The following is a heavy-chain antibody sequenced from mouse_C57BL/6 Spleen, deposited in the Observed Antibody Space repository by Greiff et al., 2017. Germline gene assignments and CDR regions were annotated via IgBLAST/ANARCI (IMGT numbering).Heavy chain of an antibody. V-gene: IGHV1-15*01. Sequence: QVQLQQSGAELVRPGASVTLSCKASGYTFTDYEMHWVKQTPVHGLEWIGAIDPETGGTAYNQKFKGKAILTADKSSSPAYMELRSLTSEDSAVYYCTTVYDYDGDYWGQGTTLTVSS. D-gene: IGHD2-4*01. CDR1: GYTFTDYE. CDR2: IDPETGGT. J-gene: IGHJ2*01. CDR3: TTVYDYDGDY.